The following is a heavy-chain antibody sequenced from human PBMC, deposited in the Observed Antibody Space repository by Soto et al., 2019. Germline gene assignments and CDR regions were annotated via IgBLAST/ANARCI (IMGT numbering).Heavy chain of an antibody. J-gene: IGHJ4*02. CDR2: IKSRDSGGAI. D-gene: IGHD3-22*01. CDR3: AADLPDRGAYAFDY. Sequence: PGGAPRLSRGAPGFPFYTARKNWGRPTPGEGLEWVGRIKSRDSGGAIHYGAPVEGRITLSRDDSRDTVYLEMNSLRTEDTAVYYCAADLPDRGAYAFDYWGQGILVTVSS. CDR1: GFPFYTAR. V-gene: IGHV3-15*07.